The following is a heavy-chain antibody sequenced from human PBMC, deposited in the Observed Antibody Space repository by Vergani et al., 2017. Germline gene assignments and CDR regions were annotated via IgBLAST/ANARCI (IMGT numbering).Heavy chain of an antibody. J-gene: IGHJ6*02. Sequence: QLQESGPGLLKPSETLSLICSVSGGSISSSSHHWGWIRQSPGKGLQWIANIFYSGSTYYNPSLKSRVSISVDTSKNQFSLKLSSVTASDTAVYYCARLRIAAAGYGMDVWGQGTPVTVSS. CDR1: GGSISSSSHH. D-gene: IGHD6-13*01. CDR2: IFYSGST. CDR3: ARLRIAAAGYGMDV. V-gene: IGHV4-39*01.